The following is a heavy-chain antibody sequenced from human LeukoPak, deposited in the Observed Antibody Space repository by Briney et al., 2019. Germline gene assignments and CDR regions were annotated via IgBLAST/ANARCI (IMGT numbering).Heavy chain of an antibody. CDR3: ARVGSGSYYNGYYMDV. Sequence: PSETLSLTCAVYGGSFSGYYRSWIRQPPGKGLEWIGEINHSGSTNYNPSLKSRVTISVDTSKNQFSLKLSSVTAADTAVYYCARVGSGSYYNGYYMDVWGKGTTVTISS. CDR1: GGSFSGYY. CDR2: INHSGST. J-gene: IGHJ6*03. V-gene: IGHV4-34*01. D-gene: IGHD3-10*01.